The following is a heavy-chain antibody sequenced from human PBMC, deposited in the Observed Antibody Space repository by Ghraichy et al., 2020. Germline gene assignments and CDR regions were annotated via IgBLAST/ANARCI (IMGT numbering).Heavy chain of an antibody. V-gene: IGHV1-69*06. CDR1: GGTFNNYA. J-gene: IGHJ3*02. D-gene: IGHD3-22*01. Sequence: SVKVSCKASGGTFNNYAINWVRQAPGQGLEWMGGIIPIFDTVHYAEKFQCSVTITADKSTSKAYMEVSSLRSEDTAVYYCAKDPNPTSYYYGSSDTFDIWGQGTMVIVSS. CDR2: IIPIFDTV. CDR3: AKDPNPTSYYYGSSDTFDI.